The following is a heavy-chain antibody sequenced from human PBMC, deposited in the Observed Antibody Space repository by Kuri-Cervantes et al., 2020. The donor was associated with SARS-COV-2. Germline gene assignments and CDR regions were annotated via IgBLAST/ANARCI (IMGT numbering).Heavy chain of an antibody. D-gene: IGHD4-17*01. CDR3: ASWGRDMTTVTWVDY. CDR2: ISAYNGNT. V-gene: IGHV1-18*01. J-gene: IGHJ4*02. CDR1: GYTFTSYG. Sequence: ASVKVSCKASGYTFTSYGISWVRQAPGQGLEWMGWISAYNGNTNYAQKLQSRVTMTTDTSTSTAYMELRSLRSDDTAVYYCASWGRDMTTVTWVDYWGQGTLVTVSS.